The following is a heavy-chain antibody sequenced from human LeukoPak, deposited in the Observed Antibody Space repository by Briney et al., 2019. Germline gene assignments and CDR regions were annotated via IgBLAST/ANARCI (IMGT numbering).Heavy chain of an antibody. D-gene: IGHD6-13*01. J-gene: IGHJ4*02. CDR2: ISTYNGNT. Sequence: ASVKVSCKASGYTFSNYGITWVRQAPGQGLEWMGWISTYNGNTKYAQKVQGRVTLTKDTSTTTAYMELGSLRSDDTAVYYCARVSLVRIAAASTMDYWGQGSLVTVSS. CDR1: GYTFSNYG. CDR3: ARVSLVRIAAASTMDY. V-gene: IGHV1-18*01.